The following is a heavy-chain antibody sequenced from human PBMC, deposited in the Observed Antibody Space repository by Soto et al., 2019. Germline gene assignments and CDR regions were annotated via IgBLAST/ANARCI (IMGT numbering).Heavy chain of an antibody. V-gene: IGHV3-64*01. Sequence: GGSLRLSCAASGFTFSSYAMHWVRQAPGKGLEYVSAISSNGGSTYYANSVKGRFTISRDNSKNTLYLQMGSLRAEDMAVYYCAKDQSYGSGSYYYYFLDFSGKGSSVIGSS. J-gene: IGHJ6*03. D-gene: IGHD3-10*01. CDR2: ISSNGGST. CDR3: AKDQSYGSGSYYYYFLDF. CDR1: GFTFSSYA.